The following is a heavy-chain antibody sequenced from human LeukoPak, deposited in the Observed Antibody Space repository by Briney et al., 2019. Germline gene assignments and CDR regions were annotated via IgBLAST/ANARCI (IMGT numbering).Heavy chain of an antibody. D-gene: IGHD3-22*01. Sequence: PSETLSLICAVYGGSFSGYYWSWIRQPPGKGLEWIGEINHSGSTNYNPSLKSRVTISVDTSKNQFSLKLSSVTAADTAVYYCAREGGYYDSSGYHDAFDIWGQGTMVTVSS. CDR2: INHSGST. V-gene: IGHV4-34*01. CDR3: AREGGYYDSSGYHDAFDI. CDR1: GGSFSGYY. J-gene: IGHJ3*02.